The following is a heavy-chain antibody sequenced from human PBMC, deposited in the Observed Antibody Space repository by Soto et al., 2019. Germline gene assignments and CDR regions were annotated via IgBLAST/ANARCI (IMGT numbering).Heavy chain of an antibody. CDR2: ISSSSSTI. V-gene: IGHV3-48*01. CDR1: GFTFSSYS. J-gene: IGHJ4*02. D-gene: IGHD3-3*01. Sequence: GGSLRLSCAASGFTFSSYSMNWVRQAPGKGLEWVSYISSSSSTIYYADSVKGRFTISRDNAKNSLYLQMNSLRAEDTAVYYCARDYYDFWSGSGFDYWGQGTLVTVSS. CDR3: ARDYYDFWSGSGFDY.